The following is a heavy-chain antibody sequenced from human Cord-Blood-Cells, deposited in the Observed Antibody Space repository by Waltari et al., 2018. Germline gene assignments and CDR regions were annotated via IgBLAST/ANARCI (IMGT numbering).Heavy chain of an antibody. CDR1: GASVSSNSTP. D-gene: IGHD3-10*01. V-gene: IGHV6-1*01. CDR2: TYYRSKWYK. J-gene: IGHJ4*02. Sequence: QVQLQQSGPGLVKPSQTLSLTCAISGASVSSNSTPRNCTRPSPSRGLEWLGRTYYRSKWYKDYAVSVKSRITINPDTSKNQFSLQLNSVTPEDTAVYYCARAPGGRLGFDYWGQGTLVTVSS. CDR3: ARAPGGRLGFDY.